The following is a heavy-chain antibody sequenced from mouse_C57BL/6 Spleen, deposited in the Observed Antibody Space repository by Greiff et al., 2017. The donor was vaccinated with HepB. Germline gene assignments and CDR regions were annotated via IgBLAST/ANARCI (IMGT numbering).Heavy chain of an antibody. CDR3: ARQGITTVAYAMDY. J-gene: IGHJ4*01. CDR2: ISGGGGNT. V-gene: IGHV5-9*01. D-gene: IGHD1-1*01. Sequence: EVMLVESGGGLVKPGGSLKLSCAASGFTFSSYTMSWVRQTPEKRLEWVATISGGGGNTYYPDSVKGRFTISRDNAKNTLYLQMSSLRCEDTALYYCARQGITTVAYAMDYWGQGTSVTVSS. CDR1: GFTFSSYT.